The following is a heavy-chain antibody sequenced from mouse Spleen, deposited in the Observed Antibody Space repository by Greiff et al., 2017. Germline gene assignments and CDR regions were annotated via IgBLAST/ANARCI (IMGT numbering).Heavy chain of an antibody. J-gene: IGHJ4*01. CDR1: GYTFTEYT. D-gene: IGHD2-10*01. Sequence: VKLQQSGAELVKPGASVKLSCKASGYTFTEYTIHWVKQRSGQGLEWIGWFYPGSGSIKYNEKFKDKATLTADKSSSTVYMELSRLTSEDSAVYFCARHEGAYYGKGDAMDYWGQGTSVTVSS. CDR2: FYPGSGSI. CDR3: ARHEGAYYGKGDAMDY. V-gene: IGHV1-62-2*01.